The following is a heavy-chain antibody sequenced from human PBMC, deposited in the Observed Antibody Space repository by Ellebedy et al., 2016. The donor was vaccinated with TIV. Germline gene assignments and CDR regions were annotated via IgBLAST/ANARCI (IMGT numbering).Heavy chain of an antibody. Sequence: GGSLRLXXAASGFTFSNYGMHWVRQAPGKGLEWVAVISYDGSDKDYADSVKGRFTISRDNSKNTLYLQLNSLRAEDTALYYCARERLPYYYYYYMDVWGEGTTVTVSS. V-gene: IGHV3-30*03. CDR2: ISYDGSDK. J-gene: IGHJ6*03. CDR3: ARERLPYYYYYYMDV. CDR1: GFTFSNYG. D-gene: IGHD5-18*01.